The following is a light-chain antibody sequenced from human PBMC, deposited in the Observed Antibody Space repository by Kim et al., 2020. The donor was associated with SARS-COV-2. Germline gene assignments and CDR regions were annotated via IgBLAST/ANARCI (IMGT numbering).Light chain of an antibody. CDR2: SAS. CDR1: QDIRND. CDR3: LQHNNYPPT. Sequence: ASVGERVTITCRASQDIRNDLGWYQQRAGKGPERLIYSASTLQRGVPSRFSGSGSGTEFTLTISRLQPEDFATYYCLQHNNYPPTFGQGTKVDIK. V-gene: IGKV1-17*01. J-gene: IGKJ1*01.